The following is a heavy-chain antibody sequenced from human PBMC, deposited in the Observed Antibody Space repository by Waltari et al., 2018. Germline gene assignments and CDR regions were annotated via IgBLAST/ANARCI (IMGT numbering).Heavy chain of an antibody. V-gene: IGHV3-30*02. CDR3: AKAESSSWYYAFDI. CDR2: IRYDGSNK. CDR1: GFTFSSYG. Sequence: QVQLVESGGGVVQPGGSLRLSCAASGFTFSSYGMHWVRQAPGKGLEWVAFIRYDGSNKYYADSVKCRFTISRDNSKNTLYLQMNSLRAEDTAVYYCAKAESSSWYYAFDIWGQGTMVTVSS. J-gene: IGHJ3*02. D-gene: IGHD6-13*01.